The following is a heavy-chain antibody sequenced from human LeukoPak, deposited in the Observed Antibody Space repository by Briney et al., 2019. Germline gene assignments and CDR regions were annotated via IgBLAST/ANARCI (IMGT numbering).Heavy chain of an antibody. D-gene: IGHD6-19*01. Sequence: PGGSLRLSCAASGFTFSSYNMNWVRQAPGMGLEWVSTISTSSSYIYYADSVKGRFTISRDNGKNSLYLQMSSLRAEDTAVYYCARSKVAGTSDYWGQGTLVAVSS. J-gene: IGHJ4*02. CDR3: ARSKVAGTSDY. V-gene: IGHV3-21*01. CDR1: GFTFSSYN. CDR2: ISTSSSYI.